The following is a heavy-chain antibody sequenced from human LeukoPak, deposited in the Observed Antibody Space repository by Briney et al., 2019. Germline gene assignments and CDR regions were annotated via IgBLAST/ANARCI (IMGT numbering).Heavy chain of an antibody. D-gene: IGHD3-22*01. Sequence: ASVKVSCKASGGTFSSYAISWVRQAPGQGLEWMGIINPSGGSTSYAQKFQGRVTMTRDMSTSTVYMALFSLRSEDTAVYYCARELSMEDPFTPKNHDSSFGDAFDIWGQGTMVTVSS. CDR2: INPSGGST. J-gene: IGHJ3*02. CDR1: GGTFSSYA. V-gene: IGHV1-46*01. CDR3: ARELSMEDPFTPKNHDSSFGDAFDI.